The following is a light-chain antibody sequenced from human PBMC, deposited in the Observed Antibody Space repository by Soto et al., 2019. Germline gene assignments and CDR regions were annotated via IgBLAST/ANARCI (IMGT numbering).Light chain of an antibody. Sequence: QSALPQPASVSGSPGQSITISFTGTSSDVGGYNYVSWYQQPPGKAPKLMIYEVSNRPSGVSIRFSGSKSGNTASLTISGLQAEDEADYYCSSYTSSTSLDVFGIRTKVTVL. CDR1: SSDVGGYNY. CDR3: SSYTSSTSLDV. J-gene: IGLJ1*01. CDR2: EVS. V-gene: IGLV2-14*01.